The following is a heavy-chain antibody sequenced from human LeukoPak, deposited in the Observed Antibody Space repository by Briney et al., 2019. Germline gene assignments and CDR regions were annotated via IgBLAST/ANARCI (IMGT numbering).Heavy chain of an antibody. CDR3: ARGPPLDP. CDR2: IYNTGAA. V-gene: IGHV3-66*01. CDR1: GFTVSDNY. J-gene: IGHJ5*02. Sequence: GWSLRLSCAASGFTVSDNYMTWVRQAPGKGLEWVSSIYNTGAAHYAESVKGRFTISRDNSKNTLFLQMNSLRAEDTAVYYCARGPPLDPWGQGTLVTVSS.